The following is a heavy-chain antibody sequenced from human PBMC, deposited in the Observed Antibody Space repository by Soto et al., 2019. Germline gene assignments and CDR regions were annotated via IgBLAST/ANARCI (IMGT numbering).Heavy chain of an antibody. D-gene: IGHD6-19*01. CDR1: GGSVSPDY. Sequence: PSETLSLTCTVSGGSVSPDYWDWIRQPPGKGPEWIASIYHGGTTFYNPSLKSRVTVSVDKSNNQFSLKLRSVTAADTAVYYCAKAHVMVMAGSTFDYWGHGTLVTVSS. CDR2: IYHGGTT. J-gene: IGHJ4*01. CDR3: AKAHVMVMAGSTFDY. V-gene: IGHV4-38-2*02.